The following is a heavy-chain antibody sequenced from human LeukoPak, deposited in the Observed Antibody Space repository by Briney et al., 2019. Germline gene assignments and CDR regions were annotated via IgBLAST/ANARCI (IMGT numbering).Heavy chain of an antibody. V-gene: IGHV1-8*01. D-gene: IGHD5-24*01. Sequence: ASVKVSCKASGYTFTSYDINWVRQATGQGLEWMGWMNPNSGNTGYAQKFQGRVTMTRNTSISTAYMELSSLRSDDTAVYYCARVGMATIFPWFDPWGQGTLVTVSS. CDR1: GYTFTSYD. CDR3: ARVGMATIFPWFDP. CDR2: MNPNSGNT. J-gene: IGHJ5*02.